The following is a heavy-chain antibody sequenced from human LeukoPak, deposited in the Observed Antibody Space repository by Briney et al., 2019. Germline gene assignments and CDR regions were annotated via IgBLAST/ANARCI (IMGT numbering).Heavy chain of an antibody. V-gene: IGHV4-59*01. CDR2: IYYSGST. D-gene: IGHD6-19*01. CDR3: ARAAGYSSGGFDY. J-gene: IGHJ4*02. CDR1: GFTFSSYW. Sequence: PGGSLRLSCAASGFTFSSYWMSWVRQPPGKGLEWIGYIYYSGSTNYNPSLKSRVTISGDTSKNQFSLKLSSVTVADTAVYFCARAAGYSSGGFDYWGQETLVIVSS.